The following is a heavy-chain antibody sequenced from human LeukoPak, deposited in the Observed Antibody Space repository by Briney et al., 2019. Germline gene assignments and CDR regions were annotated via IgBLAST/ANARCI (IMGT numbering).Heavy chain of an antibody. J-gene: IGHJ3*02. CDR3: ASFDRNRGSFDI. V-gene: IGHV1-18*01. CDR1: GYTFTSYG. D-gene: IGHD1-14*01. CDR2: ISAYNGNT. Sequence: ASVKVSCKAPGYTFTSYGISWVRQAPGQGLEWMGWISAYNGNTNYAQKLQGRVTMTTDTSTSTAYMELRSLRSDDTAVYYCASFDRNRGSFDIWGQGTMVTVSS.